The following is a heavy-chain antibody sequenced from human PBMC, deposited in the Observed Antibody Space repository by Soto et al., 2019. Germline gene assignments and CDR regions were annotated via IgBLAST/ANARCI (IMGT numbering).Heavy chain of an antibody. Sequence: QVQLVQSGAEVTKPGSSVKVSCKASGGTFSSYTISWVRQAPGQGLEWMGRIIPILGIANYAQKFQGRVTITPDKSTSTAYRELSSLRSEDTDVYYCATRAPHTITLGSDWGQGTLVTVSS. V-gene: IGHV1-69*02. CDR3: ATRAPHTITLGSD. CDR2: IIPILGIA. J-gene: IGHJ4*02. D-gene: IGHD3-10*01. CDR1: GGTFSSYT.